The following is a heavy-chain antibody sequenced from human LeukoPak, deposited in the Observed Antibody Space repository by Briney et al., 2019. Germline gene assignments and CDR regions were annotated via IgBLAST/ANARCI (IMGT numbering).Heavy chain of an antibody. CDR2: ISGTGLTI. CDR1: GFTFSNYW. CDR3: ARVIADSPHYYYYMDV. J-gene: IGHJ6*03. Sequence: KPGGSLRLSCAASGFTFSNYWMSWVRQAPGKGLEWISYISGTGLTIYYADSVKGRFTISRDNADNSLSLQMNSLRAEDTAVYYCARVIADSPHYYYYMDVWGKGTTVTVSS. D-gene: IGHD6-13*01. V-gene: IGHV3-11*04.